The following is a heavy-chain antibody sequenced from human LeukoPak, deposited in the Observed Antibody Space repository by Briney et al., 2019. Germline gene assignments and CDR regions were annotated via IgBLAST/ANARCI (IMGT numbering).Heavy chain of an antibody. Sequence: SETLSLTCTVSGGSISSDYWSWIRQSPGKGLEWIGYIYYSGSTNYNPSLKSRVTISVDTSKNQFSLKMSSVTAADTAVYYCARARDGHINNWFDPWGQGTLVTVSS. CDR1: GGSISSDY. CDR2: IYYSGST. J-gene: IGHJ5*02. V-gene: IGHV4-59*01. D-gene: IGHD5-24*01. CDR3: ARARDGHINNWFDP.